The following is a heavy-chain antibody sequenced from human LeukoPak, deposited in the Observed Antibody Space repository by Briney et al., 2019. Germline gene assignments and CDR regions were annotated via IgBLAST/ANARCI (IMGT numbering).Heavy chain of an antibody. J-gene: IGHJ4*02. CDR1: GYTFTSYY. V-gene: IGHV1-46*01. CDR2: INPSGGST. Sequence: ASVKVSCKASGYTFTSYYMHWVRQAPGQGLEWMGIINPSGGSTSYAQKFQGRGTMTRDTSTSTVYMELSSLRSEDTAVYYCARDPRGNYYGSGSSPPDYWGQGTLVTVSS. CDR3: ARDPRGNYYGSGSSPPDY. D-gene: IGHD3-10*01.